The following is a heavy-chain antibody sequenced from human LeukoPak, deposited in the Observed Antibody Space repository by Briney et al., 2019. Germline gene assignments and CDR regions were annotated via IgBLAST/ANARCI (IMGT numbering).Heavy chain of an antibody. V-gene: IGHV4-59*01. J-gene: IGHJ3*02. CDR2: IYSSGST. Sequence: SETLSLTCTVSGDSISNYYWSWIRQPPGKGLEWIGNIYSSGSTNYNPSLKSRVTISVDTSKNQFSLMLSSVTAADTAVYYCARVGQQLDRGNGFDIWGQGTMVTVSS. CDR3: ARVGQQLDRGNGFDI. CDR1: GDSISNYY. D-gene: IGHD6-13*01.